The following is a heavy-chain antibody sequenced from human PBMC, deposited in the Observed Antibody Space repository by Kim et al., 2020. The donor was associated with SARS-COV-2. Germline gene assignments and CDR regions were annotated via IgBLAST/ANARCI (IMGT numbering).Heavy chain of an antibody. D-gene: IGHD3-10*01. CDR2: TYYRGKWYT. V-gene: IGHV6-1*01. CDR3: ARGVSGNYYRANHYHFGLDV. Sequence: SQTLSLTCTISGDTVSANSVAWNWIRLSPSRGLEWLGRTYYRGKWYTDYTPSAESRILINADTSKNQFSLQLTSVTPEDTAVYYCARGVSGNYYRANHYHFGLDVWGQGTTVAVSS. J-gene: IGHJ6*02. CDR1: GDTVSANSVA.